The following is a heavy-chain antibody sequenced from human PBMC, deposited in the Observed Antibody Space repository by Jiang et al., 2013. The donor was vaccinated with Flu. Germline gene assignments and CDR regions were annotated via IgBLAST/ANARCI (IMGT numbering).Heavy chain of an antibody. Sequence: SSYAISWVRQAPGQGLEWMGGIIPIFGTANYAQKFQGRVTITADESTSTAYMELSSLRSEDTAVYYCARVLGGYFDYWGQGTLVTVSS. V-gene: IGHV1-69*01. CDR2: IIPIFGTA. J-gene: IGHJ4*02. D-gene: IGHD3-16*01. CDR1: SSYA. CDR3: ARVLGGYFDY.